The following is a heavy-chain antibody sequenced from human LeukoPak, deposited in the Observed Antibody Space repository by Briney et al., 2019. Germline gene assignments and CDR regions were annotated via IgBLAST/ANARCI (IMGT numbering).Heavy chain of an antibody. CDR3: AKVFVGSSGWYQDFDY. V-gene: IGHV3-53*01. CDR1: EFTVSSNY. CDR2: IYSGGST. J-gene: IGHJ4*02. Sequence: GGSLRLSCAASEFTVSSNYMSWVRQAPGKGLEWVSVIYSGGSTYYADSVKGRFTISRDNSKNTLYLQMNSLRAEDTAVYYCAKVFVGSSGWYQDFDYWGQGTLVTVSS. D-gene: IGHD6-19*01.